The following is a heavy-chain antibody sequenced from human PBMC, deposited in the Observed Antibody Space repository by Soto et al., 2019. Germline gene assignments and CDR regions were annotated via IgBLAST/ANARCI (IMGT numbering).Heavy chain of an antibody. D-gene: IGHD4-17*01. V-gene: IGHV5-51*07. J-gene: IGHJ6*03. CDR2: IYPGDSDT. Sequence: GESLKISCKGSGYSFTSYWIGWVHQMPGKGLEWMGIIYPGDSDTRYSPSFQGQVTISADKSISTAYLQWSSLKASDTAMYYCARRSTTPYYYYYMDVWGKGTTVTVSS. CDR1: GYSFTSYW. CDR3: ARRSTTPYYYYYMDV.